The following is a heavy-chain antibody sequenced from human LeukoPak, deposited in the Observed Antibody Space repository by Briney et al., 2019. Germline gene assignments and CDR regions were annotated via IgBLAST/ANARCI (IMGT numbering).Heavy chain of an antibody. CDR3: ARDWDSGSYLLDY. J-gene: IGHJ4*02. Sequence: PGGSLRLSCAASGFTFSSYAMSWVRQAPGKGLEWVSAISGSGGSTYYADSVKGRFTISRDNSKNTLYLQMNSLRAEDTAVYYCARDWDSGSYLLDYWGQGTLVTVSS. D-gene: IGHD1-26*01. V-gene: IGHV3-23*01. CDR2: ISGSGGST. CDR1: GFTFSSYA.